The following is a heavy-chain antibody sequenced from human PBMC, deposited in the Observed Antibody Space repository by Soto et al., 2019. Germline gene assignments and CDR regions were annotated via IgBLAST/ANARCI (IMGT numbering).Heavy chain of an antibody. D-gene: IGHD3-10*01. J-gene: IGHJ4*02. CDR1: GFTFSSYW. Sequence: GGSLRLSCAASGFTFSSYWMHWVRQAPGKGLVWVSRINSDGSSTNYANSVKGRFTISRDNAKNTLYLQMNSLRAEDTAVYYCVRDAAWSGYFDYWGQGTLVTVSS. CDR2: INSDGSST. V-gene: IGHV3-74*01. CDR3: VRDAAWSGYFDY.